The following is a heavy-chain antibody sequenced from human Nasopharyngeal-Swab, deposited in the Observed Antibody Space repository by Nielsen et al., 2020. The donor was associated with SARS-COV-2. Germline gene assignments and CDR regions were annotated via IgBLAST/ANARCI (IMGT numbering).Heavy chain of an antibody. CDR2: INHSGST. Sequence: SETLSLTCAVYGGSLSGPYWSWSRQPPGKGLEWIGEINHSGSTNYNPSLKSRVTISVDTSKNQFSLKLSSVTAADTAVYYCARVPSITIFGVVDYWGQGTLVTVSS. D-gene: IGHD3-3*01. CDR1: GGSLSGPY. CDR3: ARVPSITIFGVVDY. V-gene: IGHV4-34*01. J-gene: IGHJ4*02.